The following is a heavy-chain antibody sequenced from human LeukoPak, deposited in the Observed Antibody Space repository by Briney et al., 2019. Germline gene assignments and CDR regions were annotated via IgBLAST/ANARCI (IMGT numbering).Heavy chain of an antibody. CDR3: ARGPGATTLYYYYYMDV. Sequence: SETLSLTCTVSGGSISSHYWSWIRQPPGKGLEWIGYIYYSGSTNYNPSLKSRVTISVDTSKNQFSLKLSSVTAADTAVYYCARGPGATTLYYYYYMDVWGKGTTVTVSS. V-gene: IGHV4-59*11. J-gene: IGHJ6*03. CDR2: IYYSGST. CDR1: GGSISSHY. D-gene: IGHD1-26*01.